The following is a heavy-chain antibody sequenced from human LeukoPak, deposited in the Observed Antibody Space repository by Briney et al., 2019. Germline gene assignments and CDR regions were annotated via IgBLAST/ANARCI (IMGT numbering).Heavy chain of an antibody. J-gene: IGHJ4*02. D-gene: IGHD3-22*01. Sequence: SETLSLTCAVYGGSFSGYYWSWIRQPPGKGLEWIGEINHSGSTNYNPSLKSRVTISVDTSKNQFSLKLSSVTAADTAVYYCARGRIIRRGGVVITSHYFDYWGQGTLVTVSS. CDR1: GGSFSGYY. CDR2: INHSGST. V-gene: IGHV4-34*01. CDR3: ARGRIIRRGGVVITSHYFDY.